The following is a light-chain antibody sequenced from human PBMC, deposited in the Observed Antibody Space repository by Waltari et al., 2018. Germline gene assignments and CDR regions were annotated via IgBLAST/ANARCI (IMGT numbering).Light chain of an antibody. Sequence: QSALTQPASVSGSPGQSITISCTGTSSDVGGYNYVSWYQQHPGKAPKLMIDDVSKRPSGVSNRFSGSKSGNTASLTISGLQAEDEADYYCSSYTSSSTFVFGEGTKLTVL. CDR2: DVS. V-gene: IGLV2-14*01. CDR1: SSDVGGYNY. J-gene: IGLJ3*02. CDR3: SSYTSSSTFV.